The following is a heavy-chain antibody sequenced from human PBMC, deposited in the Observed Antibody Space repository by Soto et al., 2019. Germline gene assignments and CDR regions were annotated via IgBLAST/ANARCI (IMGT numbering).Heavy chain of an antibody. J-gene: IGHJ5*02. CDR1: GFTFNTYD. V-gene: IGHV3-21*01. CDR2: ITASSAYI. D-gene: IGHD2-21*01. Sequence: EVQLVESGGGLVKPGGFLRLSCAASGFTFNTYDMNWVRQAPGKGLAWVSSITASSAYIYYADSVRGRITISRDNAKNTLFHQMLILRDADTVVYYCVRSGTARLLRHSWFDTWGQGTLVTVSS. CDR3: VRSGTARLLRHSWFDT.